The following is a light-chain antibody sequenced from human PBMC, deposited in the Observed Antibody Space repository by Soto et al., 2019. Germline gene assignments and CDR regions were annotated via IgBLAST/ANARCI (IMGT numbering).Light chain of an antibody. V-gene: IGLV2-14*01. CDR2: DVS. CDR1: SRDVGGYNY. CDR3: SSYRASSTLDV. J-gene: IGLJ1*01. Sequence: QSVRTQPASVSGSPGRSITISCTGTSRDVGGYNYVSWYQQHPGKAPKLMIYDVSNRPSGVSNRFSGSKSGNTASLTISELQAEDEADYYCSSYRASSTLDVFGTGTKVTVL.